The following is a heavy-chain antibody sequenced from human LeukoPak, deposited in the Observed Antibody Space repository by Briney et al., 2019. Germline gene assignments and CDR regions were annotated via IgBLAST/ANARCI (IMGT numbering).Heavy chain of an antibody. CDR1: GFTFNTYT. Sequence: GGSLRLSCAASGFTFNTYTMNWVRQAPGKGLEWVSSISSSSNHIYYADSVKGRFTISRDNAANSLYLQMNSLRAEDTAVYYCTRDLVDYDVSTGLHHYYMDVWGQGTTVTVSS. J-gene: IGHJ6*02. V-gene: IGHV3-21*01. D-gene: IGHD3-9*01. CDR2: ISSSSNHI. CDR3: TRDLVDYDVSTGLHHYYMDV.